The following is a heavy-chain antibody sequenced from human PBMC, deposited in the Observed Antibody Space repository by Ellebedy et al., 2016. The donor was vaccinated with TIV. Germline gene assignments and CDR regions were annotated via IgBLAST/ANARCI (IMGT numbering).Heavy chain of an antibody. CDR2: IFGSGST. D-gene: IGHD3-3*01. V-gene: IGHV4-61*08. Sequence: MPSETLSLTCTVSGGSISSGDYYWSWIRQPPGNGLEWIGYIFGSGSTIYNPSLRNRVSISLDRSQKQVSLNLTSVTAADSAVYFCARSSISVFGVTDAFDIWGQGTSVTVSS. J-gene: IGHJ3*02. CDR3: ARSSISVFGVTDAFDI. CDR1: GGSISSGDYY.